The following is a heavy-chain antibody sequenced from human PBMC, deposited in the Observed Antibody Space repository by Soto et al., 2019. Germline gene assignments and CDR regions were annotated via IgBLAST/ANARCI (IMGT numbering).Heavy chain of an antibody. Sequence: QLQLQESGPGLVKPSETLSLTCTVSGGSISSSSSYWGWIRQPPGKGLEWIGVMYYSGGTYYNPSLKSRVTVSVHTSNNQFSLDLSSVTAADTAVYYCASGRSGEPPDFWGQGTLVTVSS. V-gene: IGHV4-39*01. J-gene: IGHJ4*02. D-gene: IGHD3-3*01. CDR1: GGSISSSSSY. CDR2: MYYSGGT. CDR3: ASGRSGEPPDF.